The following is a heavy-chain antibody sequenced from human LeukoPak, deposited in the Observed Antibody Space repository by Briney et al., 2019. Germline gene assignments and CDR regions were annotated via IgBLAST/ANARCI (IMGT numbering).Heavy chain of an antibody. D-gene: IGHD1-26*01. V-gene: IGHV4-59*01. J-gene: IGHJ4*02. CDR1: GGSFSGYY. CDR3: ARGAVGATTIDY. Sequence: SETLSLTCAVYGGSFSGYYWSWIRQPPGKGLEWIGYIYYSGSTNYNPSLKSRVTISVDTSKNQFSLKLSSVTAADTAVYYCARGAVGATTIDYWGQGTLVTVSS. CDR2: IYYSGST.